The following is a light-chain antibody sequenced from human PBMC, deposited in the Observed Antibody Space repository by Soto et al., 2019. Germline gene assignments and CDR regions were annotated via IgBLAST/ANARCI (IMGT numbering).Light chain of an antibody. J-gene: IGKJ4*01. CDR1: QGISSW. Sequence: DIQMTQSPSSLSASVGDRATITCRASQGISSWLAWYQQQPEKAPKSPIYAASNLQSGVPSRVSGSGSGTDFTLTISSLQPDDFATYYCQQYSSYPLTFGGGTKVEIK. V-gene: IGKV1D-16*01. CDR2: AAS. CDR3: QQYSSYPLT.